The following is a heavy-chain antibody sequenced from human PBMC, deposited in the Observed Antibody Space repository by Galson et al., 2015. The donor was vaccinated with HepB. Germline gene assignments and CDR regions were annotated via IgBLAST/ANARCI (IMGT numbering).Heavy chain of an antibody. V-gene: IGHV1-69*04. D-gene: IGHD3-22*01. Sequence: SVKVSCKASGGTFSSYAISWVRQAPGQGLEWMGRIIPILGIANYAQKFQGRVTITADKSTSTAYMELGSLRSEDTAVYYCARGTGPIGSGYPHYYYYGMDVWGQGTTVTVSS. CDR3: ARGTGPIGSGYPHYYYYGMDV. CDR1: GGTFSSYA. J-gene: IGHJ6*02. CDR2: IIPILGIA.